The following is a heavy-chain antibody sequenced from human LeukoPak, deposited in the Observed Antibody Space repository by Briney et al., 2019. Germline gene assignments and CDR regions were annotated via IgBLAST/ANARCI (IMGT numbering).Heavy chain of an antibody. J-gene: IGHJ6*02. V-gene: IGHV3-7*03. CDR3: ARVNFWSGYYTGDRYYYYGMDV. CDR1: GFTFSSYW. Sequence: PGGSLRLSCAASGFTFSSYWMSWVRQAPGKGLEWVANIKQDGSEKYYEDSVKGRFTISRDNAKNSLYLQMNSLRAEDTAVYYCARVNFWSGYYTGDRYYYYGMDVWGQGTTVTVSS. D-gene: IGHD3-3*01. CDR2: IKQDGSEK.